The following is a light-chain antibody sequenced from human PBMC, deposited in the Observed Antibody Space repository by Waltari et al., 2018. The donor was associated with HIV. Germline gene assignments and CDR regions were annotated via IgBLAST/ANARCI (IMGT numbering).Light chain of an antibody. J-gene: IGLJ2*01. V-gene: IGLV3-19*01. CDR3: NSRDSSGNHVV. Sequence: SSELTQDTAVSVALGQTVRITCQGDSLRSYYASWYQQKPGQAPVLVIYGKNNRPSGFPDRFSGSSSGNTASLTITGAQAEDEADYYCNSRDSSGNHVVFGGGTKLTVL. CDR2: GKN. CDR1: SLRSYY.